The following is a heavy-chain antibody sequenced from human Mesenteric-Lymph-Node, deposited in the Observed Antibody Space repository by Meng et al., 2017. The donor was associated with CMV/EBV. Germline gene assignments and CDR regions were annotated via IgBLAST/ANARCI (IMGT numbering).Heavy chain of an antibody. J-gene: IGHJ3*02. D-gene: IGHD2-21*01. V-gene: IGHV1-18*01. CDR3: TRDGPVAPDTLDI. CDR1: GYTFSSHG. Sequence: ASVKVSCKASGYTFSSHGISWVRQAPGQGLEWMGWISAYNGNTNYAQKLQGRVTMTTDTSTSTAYMELRSLRSDDTAVYYCTRDGPVAPDTLDIWGQGTMVTVSS. CDR2: ISAYNGNT.